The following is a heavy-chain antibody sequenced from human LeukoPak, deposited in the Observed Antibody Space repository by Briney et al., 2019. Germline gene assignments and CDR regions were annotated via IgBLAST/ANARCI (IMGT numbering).Heavy chain of an antibody. J-gene: IGHJ4*02. CDR1: GFTFSSYA. D-gene: IGHD3-22*01. CDR2: ISGSGGST. Sequence: PGGSLRLSCAASGFTFSSYAMSWVRQAPGKGLEWVSGISGSGGSTYYADSVKGRFTISRDNSKNTLYLQMNSLRAEDTAVYYCVKDSPLPSIYDSSGYFWGQGTLVTVSS. V-gene: IGHV3-23*01. CDR3: VKDSPLPSIYDSSGYF.